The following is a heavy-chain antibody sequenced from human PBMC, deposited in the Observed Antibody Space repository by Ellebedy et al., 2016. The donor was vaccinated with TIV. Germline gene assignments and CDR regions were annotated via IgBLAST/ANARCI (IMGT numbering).Heavy chain of an antibody. CDR1: GYTLTELS. CDR3: ATDRYSGSYGGDAFDI. J-gene: IGHJ3*02. CDR2: FDPEDGET. V-gene: IGHV1-24*01. Sequence: ASVKVSCKVSGYTLTELSMHWVRQAPGKGLEWMGGFDPEDGETIYAQKFQGRVTMTEDTSTDTDYMELSSLRSEDTAVYYSATDRYSGSYGGDAFDIWGQGTMVTVSS. D-gene: IGHD1-26*01.